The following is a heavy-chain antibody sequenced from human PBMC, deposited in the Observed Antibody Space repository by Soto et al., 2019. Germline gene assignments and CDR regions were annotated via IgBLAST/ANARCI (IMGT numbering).Heavy chain of an antibody. CDR3: AREIAAREYYYYYGMDV. Sequence: GASVKVSCKASGYTFTGYGISWVRQAPGQGLEWMGWISAYNGNTNYAQKLQGRVTMTTDTSTSTAYMELRSLRSDDTAVYYCAREIAAREYYYYYGMDVWGQGTTVSVSS. CDR2: ISAYNGNT. CDR1: GYTFTGYG. V-gene: IGHV1-18*04. D-gene: IGHD6-6*01. J-gene: IGHJ6*02.